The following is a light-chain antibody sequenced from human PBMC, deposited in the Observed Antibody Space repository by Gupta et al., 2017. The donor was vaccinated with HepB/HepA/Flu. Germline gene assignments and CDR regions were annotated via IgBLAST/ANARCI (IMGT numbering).Light chain of an antibody. J-gene: IGKJ4*01. Sequence: DIQMTQSPSSLSASVGDRVTISCRASQDISSWLAWYQQKPGTAPKSLTYAASTLESGVPSRFSGSGSGTDFTLTISSLQPEDSATYYCQQYETYPLTFGGGTKVEIK. CDR1: QDISSW. CDR3: QQYETYPLT. V-gene: IGKV1D-16*01. CDR2: AAS.